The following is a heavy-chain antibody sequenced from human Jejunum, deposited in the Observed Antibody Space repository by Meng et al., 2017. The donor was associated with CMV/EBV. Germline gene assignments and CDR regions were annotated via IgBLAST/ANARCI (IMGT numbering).Heavy chain of an antibody. CDR3: ARGRTCSITSCYRGPSLDY. V-gene: IGHV4-4*02. J-gene: IGHJ4*02. CDR2: IYSSGEI. D-gene: IGHD2-2*02. CDR1: SITKNNW. Sequence: SITKNNWRNWVRQAPGKGLEWIGEIYSSGEINYNPSLKSRVTISMENSKNQFSLKVNSVTAADTAVYYCARGRTCSITSCYRGPSLDYWGQGTLVTVSS.